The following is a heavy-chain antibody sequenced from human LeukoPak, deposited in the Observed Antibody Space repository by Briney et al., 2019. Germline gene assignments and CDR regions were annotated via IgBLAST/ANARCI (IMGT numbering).Heavy chain of an antibody. V-gene: IGHV1-69*04. J-gene: IGHJ4*02. CDR1: GGTFSSYA. CDR2: IIPIFGIA. Sequence: EASVKVSCKASGGTFSSYAISWVRQAPGQGLECMGRIIPIFGIANYAQKFQGRVTITADKSTSTAYMELSSLRSEDTAVYYCARDSIMTNRYYFDYWGQGTLVTVSS. CDR3: ARDSIMTNRYYFDY. D-gene: IGHD1-14*01.